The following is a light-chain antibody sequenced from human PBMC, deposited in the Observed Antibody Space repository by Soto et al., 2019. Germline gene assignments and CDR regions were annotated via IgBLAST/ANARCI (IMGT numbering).Light chain of an antibody. Sequence: QSVLTQPPSASGTPGQRITISCSGNSSNTGSNYVFWYQHLPGTAPKLLIYRNNQRPSGVPDRFSGSKSGTSASLAISGLRSEDETDYYCAAWDDSLSGVVFGGGTKLTVL. V-gene: IGLV1-47*01. CDR2: RNN. CDR3: AAWDDSLSGVV. J-gene: IGLJ2*01. CDR1: SSNTGSNY.